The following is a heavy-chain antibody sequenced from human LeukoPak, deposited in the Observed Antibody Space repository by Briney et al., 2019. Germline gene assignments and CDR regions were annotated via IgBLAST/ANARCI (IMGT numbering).Heavy chain of an antibody. Sequence: AGGSLRLSCAASGFTYSSYAMSGVRQARGKGVEWVSAISGSDGSTYYADPVKGRLTISRDNSKKTLYLQMNSLIAEDTAVYYCAKGGANWNDVYPRFDFWGQGTLVTVSS. CDR2: ISGSDGST. CDR3: AKGGANWNDVYPRFDF. CDR1: GFTYSSYA. V-gene: IGHV3-23*01. J-gene: IGHJ4*02. D-gene: IGHD1-1*01.